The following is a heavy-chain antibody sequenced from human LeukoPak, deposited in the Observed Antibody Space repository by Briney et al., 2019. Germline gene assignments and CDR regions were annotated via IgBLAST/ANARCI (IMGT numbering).Heavy chain of an antibody. CDR2: ISANNGDT. Sequence: ASVKVSCKASGYTFTSYGINWGRQAPGQGLEWMGWISANNGDTNYAQNLQGRVTMTTDKSTSTAYMELRSLRSDDTAVYYCARDMTTSSTFDYWGQGTLVTVSS. V-gene: IGHV1-18*01. CDR3: ARDMTTSSTFDY. J-gene: IGHJ4*02. D-gene: IGHD4-17*01. CDR1: GYTFTSYG.